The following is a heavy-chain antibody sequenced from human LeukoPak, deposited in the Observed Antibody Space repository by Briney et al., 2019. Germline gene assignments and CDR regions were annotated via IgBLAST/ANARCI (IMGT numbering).Heavy chain of an antibody. CDR2: ISYDGSNK. D-gene: IGHD5-24*01. CDR1: GFTFSSYA. Sequence: GSLRLSCAASGFTFSSYAMHWVRQAPGKGLEWVAVISYDGSNKYYADSVKGRFTISRDNSKNTVYLQMNSLRAEDTAVYYCARDPKMATIQYYFDYWGQGTLVTVSS. V-gene: IGHV3-30-3*01. J-gene: IGHJ4*02. CDR3: ARDPKMATIQYYFDY.